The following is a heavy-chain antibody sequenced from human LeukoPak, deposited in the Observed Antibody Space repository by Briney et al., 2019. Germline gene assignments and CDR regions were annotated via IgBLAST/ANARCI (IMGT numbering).Heavy chain of an antibody. CDR1: AFSYNDYA. CDR2: ISHDGNNK. CDR3: ARDLSKMYCSSSGCDYYYYGMDV. Sequence: GRSLSLSCAASAFSYNDYAMHWVRQAPGKGLEWVTFISHDGNNKYYADSVKGRFTISRDNSKKTLYLQMNSLRAEDTAVYYCARDLSKMYCSSSGCDYYYYGMDVWGQGTTVTVSS. J-gene: IGHJ6*02. D-gene: IGHD2-2*01. V-gene: IGHV3-30-3*01.